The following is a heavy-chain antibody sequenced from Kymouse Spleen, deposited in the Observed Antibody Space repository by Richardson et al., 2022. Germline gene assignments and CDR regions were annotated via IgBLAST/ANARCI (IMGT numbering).Heavy chain of an antibody. CDR2: IRSKANSYAT. CDR3: TLVTYYYGSGSYYNFDY. V-gene: IGHV3-73*02. Sequence: EVQLVESGGGLVQPGGSLKLSCAASGFTFSGSAMHWVRQASGKGLEWVGRIRSKANSYATAYAASVKGRFTISRDDSKNTAYLQMNSLKTEDTAVYYCTLVTYYYGSGSYYNFDYWGQGTLVTVSS. CDR1: GFTFSGSA. J-gene: IGHJ4*02. D-gene: IGHD3-10*01.